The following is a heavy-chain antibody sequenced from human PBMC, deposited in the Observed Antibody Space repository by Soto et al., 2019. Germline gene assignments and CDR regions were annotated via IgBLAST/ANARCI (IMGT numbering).Heavy chain of an antibody. V-gene: IGHV1-8*01. J-gene: IGHJ5*01. Sequence: QVQLVQSGAEVKKPGASVKVSCKTSGYSFTSYDVHWVRQVPGQGLERMGWMNTQFDNTGYGQNFQGRVTMTRDTSIGTAYMELNRLMSDDTAVYYCARGDQDSGFDSWGQGTLVTVSS. CDR3: ARGDQDSGFDS. CDR1: GYSFTSYD. CDR2: MNTQFDNT. D-gene: IGHD6-19*01.